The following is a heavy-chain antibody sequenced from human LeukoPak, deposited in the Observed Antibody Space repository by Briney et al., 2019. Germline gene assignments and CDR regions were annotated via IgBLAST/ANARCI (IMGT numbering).Heavy chain of an antibody. CDR2: ISSSGTTI. Sequence: GGSLRLSSIVSGFIFSDYGMSWVRQAPGKGLTWISYISSSGTTIYQRDSVKGRFTISRDNGKNSLYLQMNSLRAEDTAVYYCARDRNFGVFTKKGLDVWGQGTTVTVSS. J-gene: IGHJ6*02. CDR3: ARDRNFGVFTKKGLDV. D-gene: IGHD3-3*01. CDR1: GFIFSDYG. V-gene: IGHV3-48*01.